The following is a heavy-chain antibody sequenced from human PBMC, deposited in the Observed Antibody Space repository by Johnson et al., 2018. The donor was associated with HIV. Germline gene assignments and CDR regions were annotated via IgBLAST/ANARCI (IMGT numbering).Heavy chain of an antibody. CDR2: ISGSGGST. CDR1: GFTFSSYA. V-gene: IGHV3-23*04. CDR3: AREQQPITYYYDSRDAFDI. D-gene: IGHD3-22*01. Sequence: VQLVESGGGVVQPGRSLRLSCAASGFTFSSYAMSWVRQAPWKGLEWVSAISGSGGSTYYADSVKGRFTISRDNSKNTLYLQMNSLRAEDTAVYYCAREQQPITYYYDSRDAFDIWGQGTIVTVSS. J-gene: IGHJ3*02.